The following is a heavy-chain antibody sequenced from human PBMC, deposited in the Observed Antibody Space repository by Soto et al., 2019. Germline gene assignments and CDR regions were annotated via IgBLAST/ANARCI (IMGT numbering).Heavy chain of an antibody. D-gene: IGHD6-19*01. V-gene: IGHV4-34*01. CDR2: INHSGST. CDR3: ARGWQWLGPFDY. Sequence: QVQLQKWGAGLLKPSETLSLTCAVYGGSFSGYYWSWIRQPPGKGLEWIGEINHSGSTNYNPSLKSRVTISVDTSKNQFSLKLSSVTAADTAVYYCARGWQWLGPFDYWGQGTLVTVSS. CDR1: GGSFSGYY. J-gene: IGHJ4*02.